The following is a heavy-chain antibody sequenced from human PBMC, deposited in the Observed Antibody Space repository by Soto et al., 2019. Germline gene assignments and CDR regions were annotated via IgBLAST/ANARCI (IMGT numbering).Heavy chain of an antibody. Sequence: QVQLVQSGAEVKKPGASVKVSCKASGYTFTSYDINWVRQATGQGLEWMGWMNPNSGNTGYAQKFQGRVTTTRNTSISTAYMELSSLRSEDTAVYYCARGRGRRSPTHYYGMDVWGQGTTVTVSS. V-gene: IGHV1-8*01. CDR2: MNPNSGNT. J-gene: IGHJ6*02. CDR3: ARGRGRRSPTHYYGMDV. CDR1: GYTFTSYD. D-gene: IGHD4-17*01.